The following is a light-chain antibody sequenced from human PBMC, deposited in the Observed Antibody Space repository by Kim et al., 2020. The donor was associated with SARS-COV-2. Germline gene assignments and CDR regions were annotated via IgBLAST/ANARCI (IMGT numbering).Light chain of an antibody. J-gene: IGKJ5*01. CDR3: QHYYDWPPSIT. V-gene: IGKV3-15*01. Sequence: IVMTQSPATLSVSPGERATLSCRASQSVGRNLAWFQQKPGQAPRLLMYGPSTRATGIPARFSGSGSGTEFTLTISNLQSEDFAVYFCQHYYDWPPSITFGQGTRLEIK. CDR1: QSVGRN. CDR2: GPS.